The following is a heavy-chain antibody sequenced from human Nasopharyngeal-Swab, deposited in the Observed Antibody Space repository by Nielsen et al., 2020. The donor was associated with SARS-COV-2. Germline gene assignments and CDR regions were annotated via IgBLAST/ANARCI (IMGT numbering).Heavy chain of an antibody. CDR1: GFTFSSYA. CDR2: ISSNGGST. D-gene: IGHD4-11*01. J-gene: IGHJ3*02. Sequence: GESLKISCAASGFTFSSYAMHWVRQAPGKGLEYVSAISSNGGSTYYANSAKGRFTISRDNSKNTLYLQMGSLRAEDMAVYYCARTRRATVTTGAFDIWGQGTMVTVSP. V-gene: IGHV3-64*01. CDR3: ARTRRATVTTGAFDI.